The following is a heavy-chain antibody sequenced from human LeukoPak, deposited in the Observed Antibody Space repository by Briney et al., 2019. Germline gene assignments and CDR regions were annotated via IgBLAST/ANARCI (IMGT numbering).Heavy chain of an antibody. Sequence: PGGSLRLSCAASGFTFSSYGMHWVRQAPGKGLEWVALISYDGSNKYYADSVKGRFTISRDNSKNTLYLQMNSLRAEDTAVYYCAKENYYDSSGYPDAFDIWGQGTMVTVSS. CDR3: AKENYYDSSGYPDAFDI. CDR2: ISYDGSNK. J-gene: IGHJ3*02. CDR1: GFTFSSYG. D-gene: IGHD3-22*01. V-gene: IGHV3-30*18.